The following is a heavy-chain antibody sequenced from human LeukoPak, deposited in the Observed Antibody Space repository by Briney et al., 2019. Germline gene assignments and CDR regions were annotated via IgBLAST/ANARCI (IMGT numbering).Heavy chain of an antibody. J-gene: IGHJ5*02. D-gene: IGHD3-10*01. V-gene: IGHV4-30-4*08. CDR2: IYYSGST. CDR3: ARAGPYYYGSGSYYIPARPANWFDP. CDR1: GGSFSGYY. Sequence: SETLSLTCAVYGGSFSGYYWSWIRQPPGKGLEWIGYIYYSGSTYYNPSLKSRVTISVDTSKNQFSLKLSSVTAADTAVYYCARAGPYYYGSGSYYIPARPANWFDPWGQGTLVTVSS.